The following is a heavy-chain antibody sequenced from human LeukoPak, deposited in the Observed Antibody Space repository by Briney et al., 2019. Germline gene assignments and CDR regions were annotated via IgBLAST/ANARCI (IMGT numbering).Heavy chain of an antibody. V-gene: IGHV3-30*04. D-gene: IGHD6-13*01. CDR3: ARAVRAPGTPENGFDL. Sequence: PGESLTLSCAASEFTFSTYAMHWVRKAPGKGQELVAVISRDGLDTYYGDSVRGPFPISRDNFMVTLYLQMNSLREEDMGFYFCARAVRAPGTPENGFDLWGQGTMVTVSS. CDR1: EFTFSTYA. CDR2: ISRDGLDT. J-gene: IGHJ3*01.